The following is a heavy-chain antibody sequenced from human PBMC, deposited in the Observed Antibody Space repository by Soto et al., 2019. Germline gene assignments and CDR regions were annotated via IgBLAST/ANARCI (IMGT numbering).Heavy chain of an antibody. CDR2: INAGNGNT. Sequence: GASVKVSCKASGYTFTSYAMHWVRQAPGQRLEWMGWINAGNGNTKYSQKFQGRVTITRDTSASTAYMELSSLRSEDTAVYYCARDRPGVTTGTTHYYWGQGTLVTVSS. CDR1: GYTFTSYA. CDR3: ARDRPGVTTGTTHYY. J-gene: IGHJ4*02. V-gene: IGHV1-3*01. D-gene: IGHD1-1*01.